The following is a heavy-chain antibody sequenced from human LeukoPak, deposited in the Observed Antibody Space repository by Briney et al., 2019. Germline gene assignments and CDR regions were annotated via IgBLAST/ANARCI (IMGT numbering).Heavy chain of an antibody. Sequence: TTGGSLRLSCAASGFTFSNAWMSWVRQAPGKGLEWVGRIKSKTDGGTTDYAAPVKGRFTISRDDSKNTLYLQMNSLKTEDTAVYYCTTDRLDGPFWFGELPLLDYWGQGTLVTVSS. V-gene: IGHV3-15*01. CDR1: GFTFSNAW. D-gene: IGHD3-10*01. J-gene: IGHJ4*02. CDR3: TTDRLDGPFWFGELPLLDY. CDR2: IKSKTDGGTT.